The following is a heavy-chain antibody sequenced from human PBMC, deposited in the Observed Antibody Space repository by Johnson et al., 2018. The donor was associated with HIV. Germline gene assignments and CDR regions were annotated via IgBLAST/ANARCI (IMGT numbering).Heavy chain of an antibody. CDR3: VRDTGYCSGGRCDDAFDI. CDR2: INWNGGRT. D-gene: IGHD2-15*01. J-gene: IGHJ3*02. Sequence: VTLVESGGGLIQPGGSLRLSCAASGFTVSSNYMSWVRQVPGQGLEWVSVINWNGGRTGFADSVKGRFTIPRDNAKNSMYLQMNSLRVEDTALYYCVRDTGYCSGGRCDDAFDIWGQGTMVTVSS. V-gene: IGHV3-20*04. CDR1: GFTVSSNY.